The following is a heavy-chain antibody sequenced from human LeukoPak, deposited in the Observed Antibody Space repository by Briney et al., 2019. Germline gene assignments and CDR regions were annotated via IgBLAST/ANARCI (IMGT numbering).Heavy chain of an antibody. CDR1: GFTFSSYG. D-gene: IGHD3-10*01. Sequence: GGSLRLSCAASGFTFSSYGMHWVRQAPGKGLEWVAVISYDGSNKYYADSVKGRFTISRDNSKNTLYLQMNSLRAEDTAVYYCARDHPYGPPSIWGQGTMVTVSS. CDR3: ARDHPYGPPSI. J-gene: IGHJ3*02. V-gene: IGHV3-30*03. CDR2: ISYDGSNK.